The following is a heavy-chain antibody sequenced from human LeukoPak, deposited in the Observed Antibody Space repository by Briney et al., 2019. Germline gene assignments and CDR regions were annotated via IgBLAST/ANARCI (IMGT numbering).Heavy chain of an antibody. J-gene: IGHJ4*02. V-gene: IGHV1-69*05. D-gene: IGHD6-19*01. CDR2: IIPIFGTA. CDR3: ARSARNRKQWLDEYYFDY. Sequence: SVKVSCKASGGTFSSNAISWVRQAPGQGLEWMGRIIPIFGTANYAQKFQGRVTITTDESTSTAYMELSSLRSEDTAVYYCARSARNRKQWLDEYYFDYWGQGTLVTVSS. CDR1: GGTFSSNA.